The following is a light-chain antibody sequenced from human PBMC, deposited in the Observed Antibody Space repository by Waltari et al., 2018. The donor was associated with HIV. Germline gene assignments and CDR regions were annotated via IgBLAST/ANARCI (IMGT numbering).Light chain of an antibody. CDR1: QSVDVY. Sequence: DIQMTQSPSSLSASVVHTVTITCRASQSVDVYVNWYQQKPGKAPKLLIFASFSLQSGVPSRFSGSRSGTDFSLTITGLQPEDFATYYCQQSDDNPYTFGQGTKLAIK. CDR3: QQSDDNPYT. J-gene: IGKJ2*01. CDR2: ASF. V-gene: IGKV1-39*01.